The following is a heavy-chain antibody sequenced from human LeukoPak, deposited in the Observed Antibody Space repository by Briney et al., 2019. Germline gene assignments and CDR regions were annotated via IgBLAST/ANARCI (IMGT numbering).Heavy chain of an antibody. Sequence: SVKVSCKASGGTFSSYAISWVRQAPGQGLEWMGRIIPILGIANYAQKFQGRVTITADKSTSTAYMELSSLRSEDTAVYYCAGARTSRLKYYYYYGMDVWGQGTTVTVSS. J-gene: IGHJ6*02. CDR1: GGTFSSYA. V-gene: IGHV1-69*04. D-gene: IGHD6-6*01. CDR2: IIPILGIA. CDR3: AGARTSRLKYYYYYGMDV.